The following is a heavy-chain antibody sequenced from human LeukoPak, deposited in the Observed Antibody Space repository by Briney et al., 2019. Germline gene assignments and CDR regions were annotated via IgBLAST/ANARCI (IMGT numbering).Heavy chain of an antibody. D-gene: IGHD2-2*01. CDR3: AKDYQALAAKPEYFQH. V-gene: IGHV3-15*01. CDR2: IKSKPNGETI. Sequence: GGSLRLSCTGSGFIFSNAWMIWVRQAPGKGLEWVGRIKSKPNGETIDYAAPVKGRFTISRDDSRNTLFLQMNSLRAEDTAVYYCAKDYQALAAKPEYFQHWGQGTLVTVSS. CDR1: GFIFSNAW. J-gene: IGHJ1*01.